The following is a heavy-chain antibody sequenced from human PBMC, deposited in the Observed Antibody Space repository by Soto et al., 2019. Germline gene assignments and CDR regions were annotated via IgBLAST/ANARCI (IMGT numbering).Heavy chain of an antibody. J-gene: IGHJ6*02. CDR1: GGSISNCY. CDR3: ARQVVNSRFHYYGINV. CDR2: IYYSGST. D-gene: IGHD2-15*01. Sequence: SETLSLTCSVSGGSISNCYWSWTRQPPGKGLEWIGYIYYSGSTNYNPSLRGRVTISLDTSRNQFSLNLSSVTAADTAVYYCARQVVNSRFHYYGINVSGQGTTVTVSS. V-gene: IGHV4-59*01.